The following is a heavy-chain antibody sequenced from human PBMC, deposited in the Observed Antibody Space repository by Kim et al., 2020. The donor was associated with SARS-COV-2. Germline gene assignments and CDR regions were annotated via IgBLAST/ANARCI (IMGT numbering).Heavy chain of an antibody. Sequence: GGSLRLSCAASGFTFSSYSMNWVRQAPGKGLEWVSYISSSSSTIYYADSVKGRFTISRDNAKNSLYLQMNSLRAEDTAVYYCARDRGWELSDLYYGMDVWGQGTTVTVSS. CDR2: ISSSSSTI. V-gene: IGHV3-48*04. D-gene: IGHD1-26*01. J-gene: IGHJ6*02. CDR3: ARDRGWELSDLYYGMDV. CDR1: GFTFSSYS.